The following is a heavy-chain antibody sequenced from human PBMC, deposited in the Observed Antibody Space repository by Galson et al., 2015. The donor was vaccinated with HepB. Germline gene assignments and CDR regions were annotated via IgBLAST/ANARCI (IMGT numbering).Heavy chain of an antibody. V-gene: IGHV4-61*01. CDR1: GGSISSGSYY. Sequence: ETLSLTCTVSGGSISSGSYYWSWIRQPPGKGLEWIGYIYYSGSTNYNPSLKSRVTISVDTSKNQFSLKLSSVTAADTAVYYCASTITDCSGGSCDLGNWYFDLWGRGTLVTVSS. CDR2: IYYSGST. CDR3: ASTITDCSGGSCDLGNWYFDL. J-gene: IGHJ2*01. D-gene: IGHD2-15*01.